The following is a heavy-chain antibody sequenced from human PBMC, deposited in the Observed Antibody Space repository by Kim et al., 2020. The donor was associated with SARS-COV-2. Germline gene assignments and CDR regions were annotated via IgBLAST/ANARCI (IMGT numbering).Heavy chain of an antibody. CDR2: ISYDGTNK. CDR3: AKDTRYTWAQYFYYYGMDV. J-gene: IGHJ6*02. D-gene: IGHD5-18*01. Sequence: GRSLRLSCAASGFTFSSYGMHWVRQAPGKGLEWVAVISYDGTNKYYADSVKGRFTISRDNSKNTLYLQMNSLRAEDTAVYYCAKDTRYTWAQYFYYYGMDVWGQGTTVTVSS. V-gene: IGHV3-30*18. CDR1: GFTFSSYG.